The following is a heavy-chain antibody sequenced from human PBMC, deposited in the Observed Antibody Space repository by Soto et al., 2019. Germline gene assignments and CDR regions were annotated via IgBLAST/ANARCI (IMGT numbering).Heavy chain of an antibody. D-gene: IGHD1-20*01. CDR2: FVPKFGSI. CDR3: VTGDNYYFDY. CDR1: GGTFRSYS. V-gene: IGHV1-69*01. J-gene: IGHJ4*02. Sequence: VQLVQSGAEVKKPGSSVKVSCKASGGTFRSYSLTWVRQARGQGLEWMGGFVPKFGSINYAQKFQARMTITADASTSTADMELSSLRSEDTAVYHCVTGDNYYFDYWGQGTLVTVSS.